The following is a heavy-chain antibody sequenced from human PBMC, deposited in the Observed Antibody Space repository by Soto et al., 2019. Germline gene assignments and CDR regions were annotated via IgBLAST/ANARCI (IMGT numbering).Heavy chain of an antibody. J-gene: IGHJ4*02. D-gene: IGHD4-17*01. V-gene: IGHV3-9*01. CDR3: ARGSHSDYGDYGYFEF. CDR2: INWNTVNI. Sequence: SLRLSCTASGFTFDDFAMHWVRQVPGEGLEWVSGINWNTVNIAYADSVKGRFTISRDNGKNSLYLQMNSLKTEDTALYYCARGSHSDYGDYGYFEFWGQGALVTVS. CDR1: GFTFDDFA.